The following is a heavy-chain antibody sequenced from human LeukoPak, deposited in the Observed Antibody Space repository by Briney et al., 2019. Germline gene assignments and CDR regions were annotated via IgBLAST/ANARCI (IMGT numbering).Heavy chain of an antibody. D-gene: IGHD6-13*01. CDR1: GVSISSYY. CDR3: ARSSGYSSSGGLNWFDT. J-gene: IGHJ5*02. V-gene: IGHV4-59*08. CDR2: TYYIGSP. Sequence: SETLSLTCSVSGVSISSYYWSWIRQPPGKGLECIGYTYYIGSPNYNPSLKSRVTISVDTSKNQFSLKLSSVTAADTAVYYCARSSGYSSSGGLNWFDTWGQGTLVTVSS.